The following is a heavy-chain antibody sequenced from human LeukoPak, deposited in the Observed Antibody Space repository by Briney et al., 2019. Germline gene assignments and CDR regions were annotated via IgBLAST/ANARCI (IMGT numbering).Heavy chain of an antibody. CDR2: IYTSGST. D-gene: IGHD4-17*01. V-gene: IGHV4-61*02. CDR3: ARDRYGSYFDY. J-gene: IGHJ4*02. Sequence: PSQTLSLTCTVSGGSISSGSYYWSWIRQPAGKGLEWIGRIYTSGSTHYNPSLKSRVTISVDTSKNQFSLKLSSVTAADTAVYYCARDRYGSYFDYWGQGTLVTVSS. CDR1: GGSISSGSYY.